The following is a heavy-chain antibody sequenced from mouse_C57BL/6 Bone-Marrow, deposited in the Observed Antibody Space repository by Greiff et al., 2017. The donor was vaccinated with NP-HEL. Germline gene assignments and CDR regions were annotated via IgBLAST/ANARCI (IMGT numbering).Heavy chain of an antibody. D-gene: IGHD2-4*01. V-gene: IGHV5-4*01. J-gene: IGHJ3*01. Sequence: EVKLMESGGGLVKPGGSLKLSCAASGFTFSSYAMSWVRQTPEKRLEWVATISDGGSYTYYPDNVKGRFTISRDNAKNNLYLQMSHLKSDDTAMYYCARDTRLRGFAYWGQGTLVTVSA. CDR3: ARDTRLRGFAY. CDR2: ISDGGSYT. CDR1: GFTFSSYA.